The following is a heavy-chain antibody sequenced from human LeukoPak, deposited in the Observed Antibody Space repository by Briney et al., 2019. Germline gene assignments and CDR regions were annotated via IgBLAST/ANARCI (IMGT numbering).Heavy chain of an antibody. Sequence: GGSLRLSCAASGFTFSSYWMHWVRQAPGKGLAWVSHINSDGSSTNYADSVKGRFTISRDNAKNTLYLQMNSLRAEDTAVYYCARTGIAARPTVWFDPWGQGTLVTVSS. J-gene: IGHJ5*02. CDR2: INSDGSST. D-gene: IGHD6-6*01. CDR1: GFTFSSYW. V-gene: IGHV3-74*01. CDR3: ARTGIAARPTVWFDP.